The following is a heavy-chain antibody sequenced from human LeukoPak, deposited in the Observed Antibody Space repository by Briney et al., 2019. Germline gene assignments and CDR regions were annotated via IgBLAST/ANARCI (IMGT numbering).Heavy chain of an antibody. CDR1: GGSISSYY. CDR3: AKRQGPNSGSYDYFDP. Sequence: KPSETLSLTCTVSGGSISSYYWSWIRQPPGQGLEWIAYIHSSGYTNYNPSLKSRVTISVDTSKNQSSLKVTSVTAADTAVYYCAKRQGPNSGSYDYFDPWGQGTLVTVSS. D-gene: IGHD1-26*01. J-gene: IGHJ5*02. CDR2: IHSSGYT. V-gene: IGHV4-4*09.